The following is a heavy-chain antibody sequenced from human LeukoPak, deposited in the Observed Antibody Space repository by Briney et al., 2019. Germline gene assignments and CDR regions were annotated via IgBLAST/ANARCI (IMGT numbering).Heavy chain of an antibody. J-gene: IGHJ4*02. CDR1: GFTFGTYW. Sequence: PGGSLRLSCGASGFTFGTYWMHWVRQAPGKGLVWVSGINSDGGTTTYADSVKGRFTISRDNAKNSLYLQMNSLRAEDTAVYYCARDRGEGYSYGYESGFDYWGQGTLVTVSS. V-gene: IGHV3-74*01. D-gene: IGHD5-18*01. CDR3: ARDRGEGYSYGYESGFDY. CDR2: INSDGGTT.